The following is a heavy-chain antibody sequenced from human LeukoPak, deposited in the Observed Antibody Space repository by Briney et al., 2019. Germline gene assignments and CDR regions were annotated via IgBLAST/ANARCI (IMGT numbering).Heavy chain of an antibody. CDR3: ATAPAGWELLFDY. V-gene: IGHV1-24*01. D-gene: IGHD1-26*01. Sequence: ASVTVSCKVSGYTLTELSMHWVRQAPGKGLEWMGGFDPEDGETIYAQKFQGRVTMTEDTSTDTAYMELSSLRSEDTAVCYCATAPAGWELLFDYWGQGTLVTVSS. CDR1: GYTLTELS. CDR2: FDPEDGET. J-gene: IGHJ4*02.